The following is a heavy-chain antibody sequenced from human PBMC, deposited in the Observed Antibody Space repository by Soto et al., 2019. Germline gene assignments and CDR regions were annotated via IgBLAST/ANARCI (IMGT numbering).Heavy chain of an antibody. CDR3: ARREQSDYYYMDV. J-gene: IGHJ6*03. D-gene: IGHD6-19*01. Sequence: EVQLVESGGGLVQPGGSLRLSCAASGFTFSNYAMDWVRQAPVKVLEYVSGISSNGVGTYYANSVKDRFTISRDNSKNTLYLQMGSLRAEDMAVYDCARREQSDYYYMDVLGKGTSVTVSS. CDR2: ISSNGVGT. V-gene: IGHV3-64*01. CDR1: GFTFSNYA.